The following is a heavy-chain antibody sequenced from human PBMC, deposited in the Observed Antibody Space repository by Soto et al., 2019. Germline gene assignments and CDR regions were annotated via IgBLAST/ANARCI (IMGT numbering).Heavy chain of an antibody. CDR1: GGYFNNRQTLNSYP. CDR3: AKSCGGEIYYYYYAMDV. J-gene: IGHJ6*02. D-gene: IGHD3-16*01. Sequence: QVQVVQSGAEVKRPGSSVNVSCKASGGYFNNRQTLNSYPISWVRQAPGQGLEWMGGIIPLFGTTNYAQRFQGRVTITADKSTSTTDLEWNNVTSDDTAVYYCAKSCGGEIYYYYYAMDVWGQGTTVTVSS. CDR2: IIPLFGTT. V-gene: IGHV1-69*06.